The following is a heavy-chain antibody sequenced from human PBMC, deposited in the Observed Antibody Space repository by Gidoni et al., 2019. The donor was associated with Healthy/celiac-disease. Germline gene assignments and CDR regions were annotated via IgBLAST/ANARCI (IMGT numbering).Heavy chain of an antibody. CDR1: GFTLSSYA. D-gene: IGHD5-18*01. CDR3: ATSGYSYGYSSYDYYYGMDV. Sequence: EVQLLESGGGWVQPGGSLRLSCAASGFTLSSYAMSWVRQAPGKGLELVSGISGSGGSTYYADSLKGRFTISRDNSKNTLYLQMNSLRAEDTAVYYCATSGYSYGYSSYDYYYGMDVWGQGTTVTVSS. CDR2: ISGSGGST. V-gene: IGHV3-23*01. J-gene: IGHJ6*02.